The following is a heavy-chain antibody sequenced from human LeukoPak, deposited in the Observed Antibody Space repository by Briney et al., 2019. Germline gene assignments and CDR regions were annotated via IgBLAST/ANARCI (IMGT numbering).Heavy chain of an antibody. J-gene: IGHJ4*02. D-gene: IGHD4-17*01. CDR2: ISYDGSNK. Sequence: GGSLRLSCAASGFMFSSYAMHWVRQAPGKGLEWVAVISYDGSNKYYEDSVRGRFTISRDNFKNTLYLQVDSLKIEDTGVYYCARVGALDFGDAHFDYWGQGTLVTVSS. CDR1: GFMFSSYA. CDR3: ARVGALDFGDAHFDY. V-gene: IGHV3-30*04.